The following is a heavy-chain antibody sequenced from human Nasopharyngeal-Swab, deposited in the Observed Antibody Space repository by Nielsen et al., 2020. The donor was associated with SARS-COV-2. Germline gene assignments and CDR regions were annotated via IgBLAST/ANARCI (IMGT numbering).Heavy chain of an antibody. CDR3: TKFSSAQGGNY. J-gene: IGHJ4*02. Sequence: GESLKISCLTSGFTFSDYWMSWVRQAPGKGLEWVALIKPDGSQKNYTDSVKGRFTISRDNAENSLYLQMSSLGVEDTATYFCTKFSSAQGGNYWGQGTLVTVSS. V-gene: IGHV3-7*01. CDR1: GFTFSDYW. CDR2: IKPDGSQK. D-gene: IGHD2/OR15-2a*01.